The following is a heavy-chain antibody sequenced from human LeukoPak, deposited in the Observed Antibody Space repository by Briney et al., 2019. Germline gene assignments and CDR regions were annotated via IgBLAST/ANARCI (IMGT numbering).Heavy chain of an antibody. Sequence: TGGSLRLSCAASGFTFSSYGMHWVRQAPGKGLEWVAVIWYDGSNKYYADSVKGRFTISRDNSKNTLYLQMNSLRAEDTAVYYCARGCRLTTSYYFDYWGQGALVTVSS. CDR3: ARGCRLTTSYYFDY. CDR1: GFTFSSYG. D-gene: IGHD1-14*01. J-gene: IGHJ4*02. CDR2: IWYDGSNK. V-gene: IGHV3-33*01.